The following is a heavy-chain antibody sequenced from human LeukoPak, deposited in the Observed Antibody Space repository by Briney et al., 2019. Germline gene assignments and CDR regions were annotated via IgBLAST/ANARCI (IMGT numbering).Heavy chain of an antibody. J-gene: IGHJ4*02. CDR3: AQNRPGYFDY. CDR2: LKEDGSES. V-gene: IGHV3-7*01. CDR1: GFIFSNFW. Sequence: GGSLRLSCEASGFIFSNFWMTWVRQAPGKGLEWLGNLKEDGSESHYVDSVKGRFTISRDNAKNSVYLQMNSLRAEDTAVYYCAQNRPGYFDYWGQGTLITVSS.